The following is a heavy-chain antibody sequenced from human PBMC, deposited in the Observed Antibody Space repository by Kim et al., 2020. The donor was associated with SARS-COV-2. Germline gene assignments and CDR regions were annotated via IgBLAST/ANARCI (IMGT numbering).Heavy chain of an antibody. CDR3: AKDGEDFWSGYQTYYYYYYYMDV. Sequence: GGSLRLSCAASGFTFSSYGMHWVRQAPGKGLEWVAVISYDGSNKYYADSVKGRFTISRDNSKNTLYLQMNSLRAEDTAVYYCAKDGEDFWSGYQTYYYYYYYMDVWGKGTTVTVSS. CDR1: GFTFSSYG. V-gene: IGHV3-30*18. CDR2: ISYDGSNK. D-gene: IGHD3-3*01. J-gene: IGHJ6*03.